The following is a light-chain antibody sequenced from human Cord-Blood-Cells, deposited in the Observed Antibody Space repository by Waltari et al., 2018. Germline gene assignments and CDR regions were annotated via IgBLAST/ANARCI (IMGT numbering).Light chain of an antibody. V-gene: IGKV1-39*01. CDR3: QQSYSTPFP. J-gene: IGKJ3*01. CDR2: AAS. Sequence: DIQMTQSPSSLSASVGDRVTITCPASQSISSYLNWYQQKPGKAPKLLIYAASSLQSGVPSRFSGSGSGTDSTLTISSLQPEDFATYYCQQSYSTPFPFGPGTKVDI. CDR1: QSISSY.